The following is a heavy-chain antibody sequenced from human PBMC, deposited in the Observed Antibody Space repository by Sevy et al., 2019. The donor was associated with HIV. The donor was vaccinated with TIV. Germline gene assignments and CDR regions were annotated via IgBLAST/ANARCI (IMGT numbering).Heavy chain of an antibody. CDR1: GGTFSSYA. D-gene: IGHD2-15*01. V-gene: IGHV1-69*13. CDR3: ARAHCSGGSCYYNLNWFDP. Sequence: ATVKVSCKASGGTFSSYAISWVRQAPRQGLEWMGGIIPIFSTANYSQKFQGRVTITADESTSTAYTELSSLRSDDTAVYYCARAHCSGGSCYYNLNWFDPWGQGTLVTVSS. J-gene: IGHJ5*02. CDR2: IIPIFSTA.